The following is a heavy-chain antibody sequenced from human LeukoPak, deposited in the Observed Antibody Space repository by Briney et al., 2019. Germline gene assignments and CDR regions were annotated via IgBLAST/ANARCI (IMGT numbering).Heavy chain of an antibody. D-gene: IGHD4-17*01. CDR1: GGSIRSYY. J-gene: IGHJ4*02. Sequence: SETLSLTCTVCGGSIRSYYWSWIRQRPGKGLEWIGYIYYSGSTNYNPSLKSRVSISVDTSKNQFSLKLSSVTAADTAVYYCARTGSTVTMLYPFDHWGQGTLVTLSS. CDR3: ARTGSTVTMLYPFDH. CDR2: IYYSGST. V-gene: IGHV4-59*01.